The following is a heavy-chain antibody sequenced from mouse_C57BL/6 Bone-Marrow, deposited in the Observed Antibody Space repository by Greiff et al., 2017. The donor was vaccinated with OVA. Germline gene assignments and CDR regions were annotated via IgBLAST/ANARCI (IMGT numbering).Heavy chain of an antibody. D-gene: IGHD4-1*01. V-gene: IGHV1-74*01. J-gene: IGHJ3*01. CDR2: IHPSDSDT. Sequence: VQLQQPGAELVKPGASVKVSCKASGYTFTSYWMHWVKQRPGQGLEWIGRIHPSDSDTNYNQKFKGKATLTVDKSSSTAYMQLSSRTSEDSAVYYGARGTGTTWFAYWGQGTLVTVSA. CDR3: ARGTGTTWFAY. CDR1: GYTFTSYW.